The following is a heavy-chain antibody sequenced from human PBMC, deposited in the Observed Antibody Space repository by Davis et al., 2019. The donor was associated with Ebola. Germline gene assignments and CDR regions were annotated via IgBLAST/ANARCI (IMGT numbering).Heavy chain of an antibody. Sequence: MPSETLSLTCAVSGGSFSGYYWSWIRQPPGKGLEWIAEINHGGTSNYNPSLKSRVTISIDTSKNQFSLKLNSVTAADTAVYYCAREGWSGYSLRHWLDPWGRGTLVTVSS. D-gene: IGHD3-3*01. CDR3: AREGWSGYSLRHWLDP. V-gene: IGHV4-34*01. J-gene: IGHJ5*02. CDR2: INHGGTS. CDR1: GGSFSGYY.